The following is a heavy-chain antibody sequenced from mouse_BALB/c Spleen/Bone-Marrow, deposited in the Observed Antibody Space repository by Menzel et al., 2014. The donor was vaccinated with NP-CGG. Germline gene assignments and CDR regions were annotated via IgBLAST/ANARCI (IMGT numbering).Heavy chain of an antibody. CDR3: XXGDXYEGYYYAMDY. J-gene: IGHJ4*01. CDR2: ISSCGSYT. CDR1: GFTFSSYT. D-gene: IGHD2-14*01. Sequence: XGGLVKPGGSMKXXXAASGFTFSSYTMSWXRQTPEKRLAWVATISSCGSYTYYPDSVKGRFTISRDNAKNTLYLQMSXLKXEDTAMYXXXXGDXYEGYYYAMDYWGQGT. V-gene: IGHV5-6-4*01.